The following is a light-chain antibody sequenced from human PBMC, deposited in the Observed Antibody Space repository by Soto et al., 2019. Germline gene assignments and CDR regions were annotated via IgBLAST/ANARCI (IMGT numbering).Light chain of an antibody. J-gene: IGLJ1*01. CDR3: YSYVGSSTYV. Sequence: QSALTQPASVSGSPGQSITISCTGTTSDVGGYNLVSWYQHLPGKAPKLMIYEGNKRPSGVSSRFSGSKSGNTASLTISGLQAEDEADYYCYSYVGSSTYVFGTGTKLTVL. CDR1: TSDVGGYNL. CDR2: EGN. V-gene: IGLV2-23*01.